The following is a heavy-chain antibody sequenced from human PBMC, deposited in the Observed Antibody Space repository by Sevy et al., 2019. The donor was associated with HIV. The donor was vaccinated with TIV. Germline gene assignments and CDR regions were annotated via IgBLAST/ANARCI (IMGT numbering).Heavy chain of an antibody. D-gene: IGHD6-13*01. CDR2: IYYSGST. J-gene: IGHJ4*02. Sequence: SETLSLTCTVSGGSISSSSYYWGWIRQPPGKGLEWIGSIYYSGSTYYNPSLKSRVTISVDTSKNQFSLKLSSVTAADTAVYYCASKQQLRGSYVGYWGQGTLVTVSS. CDR1: GGSISSSSYY. V-gene: IGHV4-39*01. CDR3: ASKQQLRGSYVGY.